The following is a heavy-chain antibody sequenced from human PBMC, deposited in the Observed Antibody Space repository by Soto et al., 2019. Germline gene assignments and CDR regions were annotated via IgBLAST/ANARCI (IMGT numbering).Heavy chain of an antibody. V-gene: IGHV3-21*01. Sequence: EEQLVESGGGLVKPGGSLRLSCAASGFTFSSYSMNWVRQAPGKGLEWVSFISSSGSYTFYADSVKGRFTISRDNAKNSLYLQMNSLRAEDTAVYYCARDECSTISCYGMAVWGQGTTVSVSS. CDR1: GFTFSSYS. CDR2: ISSSGSYT. J-gene: IGHJ6*02. D-gene: IGHD2-2*01. CDR3: ARDECSTISCYGMAV.